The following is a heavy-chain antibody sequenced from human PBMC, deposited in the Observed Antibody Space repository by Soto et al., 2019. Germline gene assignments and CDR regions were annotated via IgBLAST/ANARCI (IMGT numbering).Heavy chain of an antibody. CDR2: IKQDGSEK. D-gene: IGHD3-22*01. CDR3: ASTMLAASEYFQH. CDR1: GFTFSSYW. Sequence: GGSLRLSCAASGFTFSSYWMSWVRQAPGKGLEWVANIKQDGSEKYYVDSVKGRFTISRDNAKNSLYLQMNSLRAEDTAVYYCASTMLAASEYFQHWGQGTLVTVSS. J-gene: IGHJ1*01. V-gene: IGHV3-7*01.